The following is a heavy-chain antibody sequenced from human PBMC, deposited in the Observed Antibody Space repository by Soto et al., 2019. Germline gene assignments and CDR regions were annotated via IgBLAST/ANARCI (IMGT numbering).Heavy chain of an antibody. Sequence: QITLKESGPTLVKPTQTLTLTCTFSGFSLSTSRVGVGWIRQPPGKALECLALIYWDDNKHYSPSLKSRLTITKDTSKYQVVLTMTNMDPVDTATYYCARVGRWELNFDYWGPGTLVTVSS. CDR1: GFSLSTSRVG. J-gene: IGHJ4*02. CDR3: ARVGRWELNFDY. D-gene: IGHD1-26*01. V-gene: IGHV2-5*02. CDR2: IYWDDNK.